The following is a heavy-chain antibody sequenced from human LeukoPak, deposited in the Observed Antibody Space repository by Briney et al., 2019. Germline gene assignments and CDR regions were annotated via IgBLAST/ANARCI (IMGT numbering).Heavy chain of an antibody. J-gene: IGHJ4*02. CDR1: DDSISNSDYY. Sequence: PSETLSLTCTVADDSISNSDYYWGWIRQPPGKGLEWIGSISYAGSTYYDPSLKSRVTISVDRSKNQFSLKLSSVTAADTAVYYCARDFDRAGGDYFDYWGQGALVTVSS. CDR3: ARDFDRAGGDYFDY. V-gene: IGHV4-39*07. CDR2: ISYAGST. D-gene: IGHD3-16*01.